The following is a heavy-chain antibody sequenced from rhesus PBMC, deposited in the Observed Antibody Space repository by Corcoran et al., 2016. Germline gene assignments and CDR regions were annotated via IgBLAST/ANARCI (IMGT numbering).Heavy chain of an antibody. CDR2: NYGSSTST. D-gene: IGHD5-30*01. CDR1: GGSISDSYR. J-gene: IGHJ4*01. V-gene: IGHV4S10*01. CDR3: AREDTAGTVISY. Sequence: QVQLQESGPGVVKPSETLSLTCAVSGGSISDSYRWSWIRQPPGKGLEWIGYNYGSSTSTNYNPSLKSRVTISKDTSKNQFSLKLSSVTAADTAVYYCAREDTAGTVISYWGQGVLVTVSS.